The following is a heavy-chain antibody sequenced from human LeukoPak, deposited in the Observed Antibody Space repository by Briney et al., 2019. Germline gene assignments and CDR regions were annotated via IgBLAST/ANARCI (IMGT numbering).Heavy chain of an antibody. CDR2: IYYSGST. CDR3: ARGGGIYSNYEGWFDP. CDR1: GGSISSYF. D-gene: IGHD4-11*01. J-gene: IGHJ5*02. V-gene: IGHV4-59*12. Sequence: SETLSLTCTVSGGSISSYFWSWIRQPPGKGLEWIGYIYYSGSTNYNPSLKSRVTMSVDTSKNQFSLKLSSVTAADTAVYYCARGGGIYSNYEGWFDPWGQGTLVTVSS.